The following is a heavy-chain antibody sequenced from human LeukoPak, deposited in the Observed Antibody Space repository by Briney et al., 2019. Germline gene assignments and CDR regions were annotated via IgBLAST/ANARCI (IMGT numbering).Heavy chain of an antibody. V-gene: IGHV4-61*02. J-gene: IGHJ4*02. Sequence: SETLSLTCTVSGGSISSGSYYWSWIRQPAGKGLEWIGRIYTSGSTNYNPSLKSRATISVDTSKNQFSLKLSSVTAADTAVYYCARGQQQWLTFDYWGQGTLVTVSS. CDR1: GGSISSGSYY. CDR2: IYTSGST. D-gene: IGHD6-19*01. CDR3: ARGQQQWLTFDY.